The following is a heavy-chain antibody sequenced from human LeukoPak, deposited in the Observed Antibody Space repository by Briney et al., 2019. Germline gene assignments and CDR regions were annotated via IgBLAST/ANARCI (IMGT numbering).Heavy chain of an antibody. CDR2: IYHSGST. V-gene: IGHV4-4*02. D-gene: IGHD3-22*01. CDR1: GGSISSSNW. Sequence: SGTLSLTCAVSGGSISSSNWWSWVRQPPGKGLEWIGEIYHSGSTNYNPSLKSRVTISVDKSKNQFSLKLSSVTAADTAVYYCARGTYYYDSSGYPPLYFQHWGQGTLVTVSS. CDR3: ARGTYYYDSSGYPPLYFQH. J-gene: IGHJ1*01.